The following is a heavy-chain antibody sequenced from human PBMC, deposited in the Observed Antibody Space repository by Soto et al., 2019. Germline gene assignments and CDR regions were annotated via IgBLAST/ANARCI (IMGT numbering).Heavy chain of an antibody. Sequence: GGSLRLSCTASGFTFGDYAMSWVRQAPGKGLEWVGFIRSKAYGGTTEYAASVKGGFTISRDDSKSIAYLQMNSLKTEDTVVYYCTRAVRELLRAFDYWGQGTLVTVS. J-gene: IGHJ4*02. CDR1: GFTFGDYA. V-gene: IGHV3-49*04. CDR2: IRSKAYGGTT. D-gene: IGHD1-26*01. CDR3: TRAVRELLRAFDY.